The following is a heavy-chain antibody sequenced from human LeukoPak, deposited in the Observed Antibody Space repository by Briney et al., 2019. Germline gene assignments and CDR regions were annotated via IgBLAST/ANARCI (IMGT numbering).Heavy chain of an antibody. CDR3: ARGSGFADY. D-gene: IGHD3-10*01. CDR2: IYYSGST. V-gene: IGHV4-59*07. Sequence: SDTLSLTCTVSGGSISSYYWSWIRQPPGRGLEWIGYIYYSGSTNYNPSLKSRATISVDTSKNQFSLKLSSVTAADTAAYYCARGSGFADYWGQGTLVTVSS. CDR1: GGSISSYY. J-gene: IGHJ4*02.